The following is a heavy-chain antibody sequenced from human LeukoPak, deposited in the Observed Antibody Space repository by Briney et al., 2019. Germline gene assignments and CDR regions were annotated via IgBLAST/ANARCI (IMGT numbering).Heavy chain of an antibody. CDR2: IWYDGSNK. J-gene: IGHJ6*03. Sequence: SGGSLRLSCAASGFTFSSYGMHWVRQAPGKGLEWVAVIWYDGSNKYYADSVKGRFTISRDNSKNTLYLQMNSLRAEDTAVYYCAKAVGVVFYYYYYMDVWGKGTTVTVSS. CDR3: AKAVGVVFYYYYYMDV. CDR1: GFTFSSYG. V-gene: IGHV3-33*06. D-gene: IGHD3-3*01.